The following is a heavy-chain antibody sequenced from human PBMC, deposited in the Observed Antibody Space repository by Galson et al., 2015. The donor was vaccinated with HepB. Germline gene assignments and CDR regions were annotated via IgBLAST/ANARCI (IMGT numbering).Heavy chain of an antibody. Sequence: SLRLSCAASGFTFSFYAMHWVRQAPGHGLEWVAYISYDGSTKYYADSVKGRFTISRDSSKSTLYLQMDSVTTEDTAVYFCARFSWEWEEMVVDYWSQGSLVTVSS. CDR2: ISYDGSTK. D-gene: IGHD1-26*01. J-gene: IGHJ4*02. CDR1: GFTFSFYA. V-gene: IGHV3-30-3*01. CDR3: ARFSWEWEEMVVDY.